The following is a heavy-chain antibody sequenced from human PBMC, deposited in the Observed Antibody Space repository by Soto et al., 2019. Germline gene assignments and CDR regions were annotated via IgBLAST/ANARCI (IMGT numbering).Heavy chain of an antibody. CDR1: GGTFSSYT. D-gene: IGHD2-15*01. J-gene: IGHJ5*02. CDR3: ARRYCSGGSCYDWFDP. V-gene: IGHV1-69*02. CDR2: IIPILGIA. Sequence: SVKVSCKASGGTFSSYTISWVRQAPGQGLEWMGRIIPILGIANYAQKFQGRVTITADKSTSTAYMELSSLRSEDTAVYYCARRYCSGGSCYDWFDPWGQGTLVTVSS.